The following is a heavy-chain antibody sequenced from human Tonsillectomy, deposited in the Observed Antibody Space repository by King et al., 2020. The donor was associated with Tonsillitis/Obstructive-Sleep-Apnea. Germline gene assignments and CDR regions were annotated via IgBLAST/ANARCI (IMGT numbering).Heavy chain of an antibody. D-gene: IGHD5-12*01. Sequence: VQLVESGGGVVQPGRSLRLSCSAAGFTFSGYGIHWVRQAPGKGLEWVAFISYDGSTEYFADSVKGRFTISTDNSKNTLHLQMDSLRAEDTAIYYCAKQVAIGTNYFDYWGQGTLVTVSS. V-gene: IGHV3-30*18. CDR2: ISYDGSTE. CDR1: GFTFSGYG. CDR3: AKQVAIGTNYFDY. J-gene: IGHJ4*02.